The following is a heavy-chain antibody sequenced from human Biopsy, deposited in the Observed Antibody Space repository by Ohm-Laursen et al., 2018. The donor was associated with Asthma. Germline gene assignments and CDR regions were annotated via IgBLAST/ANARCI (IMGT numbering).Heavy chain of an antibody. J-gene: IGHJ6*02. CDR2: ISNDGKNE. V-gene: IGHV3-30*04. D-gene: IGHD1-26*01. Sequence: SLRLSCAASGFTFSRYVMHWVRQAPGKGLEWVAVISNDGKNEYYGDSVKGRFTISRDKSKSTLYLQLSSLRAEDTAVYFCAREPIKASYFYGMDVWGQGTTVTVSS. CDR1: GFTFSRYV. CDR3: AREPIKASYFYGMDV.